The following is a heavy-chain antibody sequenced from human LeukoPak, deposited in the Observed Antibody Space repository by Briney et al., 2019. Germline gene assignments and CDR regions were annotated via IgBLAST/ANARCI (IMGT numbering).Heavy chain of an antibody. V-gene: IGHV3-21*01. Sequence: GGSLRLSCAASGFTFSRHSINWVRQAPGKGLEWVSSISSSSSYIYSADSVKGRFTISRDNAKNSLYLQMNSLRAEDTAVYYCARAAYCSSTSCYGSDIWGQGTMVTVSS. CDR3: ARAAYCSSTSCYGSDI. D-gene: IGHD2-2*01. J-gene: IGHJ3*02. CDR2: ISSSSSYI. CDR1: GFTFSRHS.